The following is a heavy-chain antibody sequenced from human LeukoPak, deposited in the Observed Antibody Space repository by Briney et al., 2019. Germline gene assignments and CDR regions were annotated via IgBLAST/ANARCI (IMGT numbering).Heavy chain of an antibody. CDR1: GGSISSGGYY. CDR3: VSTACNDFWSGRPGYFDY. D-gene: IGHD3-3*01. J-gene: IGHJ4*02. CDR2: IYHSGST. V-gene: IGHV4-30-2*01. Sequence: PSETLSLTCTVSGGSISSGGYYWSWIRQPPGKGLEWIGYIYHSGSTYYNPSLKSRVTISVDTSKNQFSLKLSSVTAADTAVYYCVSTACNDFWSGRPGYFDYWGQGALVTVSS.